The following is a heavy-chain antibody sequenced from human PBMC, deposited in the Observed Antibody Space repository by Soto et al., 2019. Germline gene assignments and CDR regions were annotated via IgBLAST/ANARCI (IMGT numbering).Heavy chain of an antibody. V-gene: IGHV3-23*01. D-gene: IGHD3-3*01. Sequence: GGSLRLSCAASGFTFSSYAMSWVRQAPGKGLEWVSAISGSGGSTYYADSVKGRFTISRDNSKNTLYLQMNSLRAEDTAVYYCAKHVRASDDFWSGYYRPRFEWYYMDVWGKGTTVTVSS. CDR3: AKHVRASDDFWSGYYRPRFEWYYMDV. J-gene: IGHJ6*03. CDR2: ISGSGGST. CDR1: GFTFSSYA.